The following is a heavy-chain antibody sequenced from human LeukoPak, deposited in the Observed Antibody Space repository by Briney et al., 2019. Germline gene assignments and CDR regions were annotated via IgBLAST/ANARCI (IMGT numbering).Heavy chain of an antibody. J-gene: IGHJ4*02. V-gene: IGHV3-23*01. D-gene: IGHD6-19*01. CDR3: VKDSVVVAGLVNYFDY. CDR2: ISGSGGDT. Sequence: GGSLRLSCTVSGFTVSINSMSWVRQAPGKGLEWVSAISGSGGDTFYTDSVKGRFTVSRDNSKNTLYLQMKGLRAEDTAVYYCVKDSVVVAGLVNYFDYWGQGTLVTVSS. CDR1: GFTVSINS.